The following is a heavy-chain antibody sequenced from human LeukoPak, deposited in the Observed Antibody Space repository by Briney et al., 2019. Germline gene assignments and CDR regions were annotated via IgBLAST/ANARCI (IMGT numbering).Heavy chain of an antibody. V-gene: IGHV3-23*01. CDR1: GFTFSSYA. CDR3: AKDLSFGIAVAGSDY. J-gene: IGHJ4*02. Sequence: GGSLRLSCAASGFTFSSYAMSWVRQAPGKGLEWVSAISGSGGSTYYPDSVKGRFTISRDNSKNTLYLQMNSLRAEDTAVYYCAKDLSFGIAVAGSDYWGQGTLVTVSS. D-gene: IGHD6-19*01. CDR2: ISGSGGST.